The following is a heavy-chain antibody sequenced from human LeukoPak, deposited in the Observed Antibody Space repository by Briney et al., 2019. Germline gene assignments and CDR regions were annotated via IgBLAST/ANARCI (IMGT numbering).Heavy chain of an antibody. J-gene: IGHJ6*04. CDR2: ISGSGGST. D-gene: IGHD3-16*01. Sequence: PGGSLRLSCAASGFTVSSNYMSWVRQAPGKGLEWVSAISGSGGSTYYADSVKGRFTIYRDNSKNTLYLQMNSLRAEDTAVYYCAKDLYDYVWGSYGGLDVWGKGTTVTVSS. CDR3: AKDLYDYVWGSYGGLDV. CDR1: GFTVSSNY. V-gene: IGHV3-23*01.